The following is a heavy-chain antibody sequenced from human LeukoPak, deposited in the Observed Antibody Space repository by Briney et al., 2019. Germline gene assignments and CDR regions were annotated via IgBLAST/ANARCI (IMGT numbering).Heavy chain of an antibody. CDR2: ISWNSGTT. Sequence: GGSLRLSYAASGFTFEDYGLNWVRQRPGKGLEWVAGISWNSGTTGYADSVKGRFTISRDNAKNSLFLRMNSLRADDTAFRFCERDPTGLLLFTREDSGDFLDVWGKGTTVTVSS. V-gene: IGHV3-20*03. D-gene: IGHD3-10*01. CDR1: GFTFEDYG. J-gene: IGHJ6*04. CDR3: ERDPTGLLLFTREDSGDFLDV.